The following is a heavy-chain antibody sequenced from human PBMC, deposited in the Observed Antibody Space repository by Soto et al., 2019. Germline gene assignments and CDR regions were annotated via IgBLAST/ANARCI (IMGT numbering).Heavy chain of an antibody. CDR2: IVPIRRAT. CDR1: GGTFSSYR. CDR3: VRDSGAKLSSS. V-gene: IGHV1-69*01. Sequence: QVQLVQSGAEVKKTGSSVRVSCKASGGTFSSYRLNWLRQAPGYGLEWVGGIVPIRRATEYAQGFQGRVTITADETTRASYMEPRSLKSEDTAVYYCVRDSGAKLSSSWGQGTLVTVSS. J-gene: IGHJ4*02. D-gene: IGHD6-13*01.